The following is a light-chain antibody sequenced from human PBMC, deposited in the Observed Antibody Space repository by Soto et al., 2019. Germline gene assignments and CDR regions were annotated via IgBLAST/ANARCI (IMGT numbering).Light chain of an antibody. CDR2: GAS. CDR3: QQYGST. Sequence: DIVLTQSPGTLSLSPGERATLSCRASQSVSSSYLAWYQQKPGQAPRLLIYGASSRATGIPDRFSGSGSGTDFTLTISRLEPEDFAVYYCQQYGSTFGQGTRLEI. CDR1: QSVSSSY. V-gene: IGKV3-20*01. J-gene: IGKJ5*01.